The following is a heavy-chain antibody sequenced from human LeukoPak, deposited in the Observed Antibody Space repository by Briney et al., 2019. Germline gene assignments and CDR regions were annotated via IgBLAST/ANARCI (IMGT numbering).Heavy chain of an antibody. CDR1: GFTFSSYG. CDR2: IRYDGSNK. CDR3: AKDPVGFCTSTTCRYLDY. D-gene: IGHD2-2*01. Sequence: GGSLRLSCAASGFTFSSYGMLWVRQAPGKGLEWVAFIRYDGSNKYYADSVKGRFTISRDNSKNTLYLQMNNLRTEDTAVYYCAKDPVGFCTSTTCRYLDYWGQGTLVTVSS. V-gene: IGHV3-30*02. J-gene: IGHJ4*02.